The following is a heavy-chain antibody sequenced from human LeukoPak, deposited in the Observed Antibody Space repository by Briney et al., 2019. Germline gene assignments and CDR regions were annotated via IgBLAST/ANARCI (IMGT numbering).Heavy chain of an antibody. J-gene: IGHJ3*02. V-gene: IGHV4-30-4*01. D-gene: IGHD3-10*01. CDR2: IYYSGST. CDR1: GGSISSGDYY. CDR3: ARHYGSGSALDAFDI. Sequence: QASETLSLTCTVSGGSISSGDYYWSWIRQPPGKGLEWIGYIYYSGSTYYNPSLKSRVTISVDTSKIQSSLKLSSVTAADTAVYYCARHYGSGSALDAFDIWGQGTMVTVSS.